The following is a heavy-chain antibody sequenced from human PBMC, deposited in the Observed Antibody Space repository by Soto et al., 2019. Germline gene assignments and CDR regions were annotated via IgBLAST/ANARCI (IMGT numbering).Heavy chain of an antibody. CDR1: GYSFTSYW. V-gene: IGHV5-51*01. CDR3: ARLSGSGSIYRAFDI. D-gene: IGHD6-19*01. Sequence: GESLKISCKGSGYSFTSYWIGWVRQMPGKGLEWMGIIYPGDSDTRYSPSFQGQVTISADKSISTAYLQWSSLKASDTAMYYCARLSGSGSIYRAFDIWGQGTMVTVSS. CDR2: IYPGDSDT. J-gene: IGHJ3*02.